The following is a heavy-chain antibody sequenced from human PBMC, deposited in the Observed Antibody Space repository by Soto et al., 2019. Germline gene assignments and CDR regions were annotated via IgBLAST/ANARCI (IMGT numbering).Heavy chain of an antibody. D-gene: IGHD6-19*01. CDR2: IYYSGST. V-gene: IGHV4-31*03. CDR1: GGSISSGGYY. Sequence: QVQLQESGPGLVKPSQTLSLTCTVSGGSISSGGYYWSWIRQHPGKGLEWIGYIYYSGSTYYNPSLKSRVTISVDTSKNQSSLKLSSVTAADTAVYYCARGWSSGWYPGERAGWFDPWGQGTLVTVSS. J-gene: IGHJ5*02. CDR3: ARGWSSGWYPGERAGWFDP.